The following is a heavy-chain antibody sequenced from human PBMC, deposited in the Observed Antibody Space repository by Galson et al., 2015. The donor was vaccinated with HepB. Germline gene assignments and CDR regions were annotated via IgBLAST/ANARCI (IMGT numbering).Heavy chain of an antibody. V-gene: IGHV1-69*13. J-gene: IGHJ4*02. D-gene: IGHD2-21*01. CDR3: ARFHISGEYYFDS. CDR1: GDTFSSYA. Sequence: SVKVSCKASGDTFSSYAFSWVRQAPGQGLEWMGGIIVLFATAHYAQKFQGRVTITAVESTSTAYMDLSSLTSEDTAVYYCARFHISGEYYFDSWGRGTLVTVSS. CDR2: IIVLFATA.